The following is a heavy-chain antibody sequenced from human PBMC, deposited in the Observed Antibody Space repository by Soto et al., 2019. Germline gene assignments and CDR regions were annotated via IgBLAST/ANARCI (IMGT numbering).Heavy chain of an antibody. CDR3: ARGWSGHSYFDY. CDR1: GGSISSGGYY. D-gene: IGHD3-3*01. J-gene: IGHJ4*02. CDR2: IYYSGST. V-gene: IGHV4-31*03. Sequence: QVQLQESGPGLVKPSQTLSLTCTVSGGSISSGGYYWGWIRQHPGKGLEWIGYIYYSGSTYYNPSLKSRVTISVYTSKNQFSLKLSSVTAADTAVYYCARGWSGHSYFDYWGQGTLVTVSS.